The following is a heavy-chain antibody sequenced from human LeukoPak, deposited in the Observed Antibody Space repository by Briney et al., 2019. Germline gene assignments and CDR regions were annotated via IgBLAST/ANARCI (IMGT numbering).Heavy chain of an antibody. CDR2: ISSSGSTI. CDR3: TTVGDDYYYYYMDV. V-gene: IGHV3-11*01. D-gene: IGHD3-10*01. CDR1: GFTFSDYY. Sequence: GGSLRLSCAASGFTFSDYYMSWIRQAPGKGLEWVSYISSSGSTIYYADSVKGRFTISRDNAKNSLYLQMNSLKTEDTAVYYCTTVGDDYYYYYMDVWGKGTTVTISS. J-gene: IGHJ6*03.